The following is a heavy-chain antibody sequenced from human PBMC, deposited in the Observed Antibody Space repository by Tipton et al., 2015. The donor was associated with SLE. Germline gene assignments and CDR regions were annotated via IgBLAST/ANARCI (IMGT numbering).Heavy chain of an antibody. CDR1: GVSISTSRYY. CDR3: ATNGHGDTYEFFTEYLRH. D-gene: IGHD5-12*01. Sequence: TLSLTCSVSGVSISTSRYYWGWFRQSPGQGLGWVGSLYAGGSTYSHPSLKSRASISADASKNHFSLKLNSVTAADTAVYYCATNGHGDTYEFFTEYLRHWGQGTLVTVSS. V-gene: IGHV4-39*02. J-gene: IGHJ1*01. CDR2: LYAGGST.